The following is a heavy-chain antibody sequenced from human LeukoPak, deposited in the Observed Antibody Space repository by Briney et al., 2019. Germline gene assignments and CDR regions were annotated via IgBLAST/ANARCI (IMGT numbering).Heavy chain of an antibody. V-gene: IGHV4-30-2*01. J-gene: IGHJ4*02. CDR2: INHSGST. Sequence: PSETLSLTCAVSGGSISSGGYSWSWIRQPPGKGLEWIGEINHSGSTNYNPSLKSRVTISVDTSKNQFSLKLSSVTAADTAVYYCASISGWYLSLVKNWGQGTLVTVSS. CDR3: ASISGWYLSLVKN. CDR1: GGSISSGGYS. D-gene: IGHD6-19*01.